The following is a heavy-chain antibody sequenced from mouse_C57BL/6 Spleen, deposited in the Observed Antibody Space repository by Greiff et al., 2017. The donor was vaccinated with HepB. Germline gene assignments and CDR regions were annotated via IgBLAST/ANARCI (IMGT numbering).Heavy chain of an antibody. CDR2: IYPGSGST. Sequence: VQLQQPGAELVKPGASVKMSCKASGYTFTSYWITWVKQRPGQGLEWIGDIYPGSGSTNYNEKFKSKATLTVDTSSSTAYMQLSSLTSADSAVYYCARSGSSYVNFDYWGQGTTLTVSS. J-gene: IGHJ2*01. CDR3: ARSGSSYVNFDY. D-gene: IGHD1-1*01. V-gene: IGHV1-55*01. CDR1: GYTFTSYW.